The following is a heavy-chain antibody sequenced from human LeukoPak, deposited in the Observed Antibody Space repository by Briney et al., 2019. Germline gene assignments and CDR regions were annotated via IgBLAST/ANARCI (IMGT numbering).Heavy chain of an antibody. V-gene: IGHV1-8*01. D-gene: IGHD3-22*01. Sequence: ASVKVSCKASGYTFTNYDINWVRQATGQGLEWMGWMNPNSGNTGYAQKFQGRVTMTRNTSISTAYMELSSLRSEDTAVYYCAKLDSSGVYYYGMDVWGQGTTVTVSS. J-gene: IGHJ6*02. CDR1: GYTFTNYD. CDR2: MNPNSGNT. CDR3: AKLDSSGVYYYGMDV.